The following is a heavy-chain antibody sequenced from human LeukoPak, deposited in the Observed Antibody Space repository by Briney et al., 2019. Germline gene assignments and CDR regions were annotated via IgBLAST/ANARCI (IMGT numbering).Heavy chain of an antibody. V-gene: IGHV3-74*01. CDR3: ARDSSYSTAI. J-gene: IGHJ3*02. CDR2: INSDGSYT. Sequence: GGSLRLSCAASGFTFSIYWTHWVRQAPGKGLVWVSHINSDGSYTTYADSVKGRFTISRDNAKNTLYPQMNSLRAEDTAVYYCARDSSYSTAIWGQGTMVTVSS. D-gene: IGHD3-22*01. CDR1: GFTFSIYW.